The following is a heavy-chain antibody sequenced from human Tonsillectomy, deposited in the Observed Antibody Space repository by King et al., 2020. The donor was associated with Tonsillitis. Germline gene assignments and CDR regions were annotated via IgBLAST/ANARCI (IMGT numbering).Heavy chain of an antibody. J-gene: IGHJ4*02. D-gene: IGHD4-17*01. CDR3: AKDQGGFYGDYHFEY. Sequence: VQLVESGGGLVQPGGSLRLSCAASGFTFSSYAMSWVRQAPGKGLEWVSAISGSGGSTYYPDSVKGRFIISRDNSKNTLYLQINSLRAEDTAVYYCAKDQGGFYGDYHFEYWGQGTLVSVSS. CDR1: GFTFSSYA. CDR2: ISGSGGST. V-gene: IGHV3-23*04.